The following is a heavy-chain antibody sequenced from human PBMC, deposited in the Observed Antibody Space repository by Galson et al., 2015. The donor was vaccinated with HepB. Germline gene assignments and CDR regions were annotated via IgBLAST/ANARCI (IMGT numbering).Heavy chain of an antibody. Sequence: QSGAEVKKPGESLKISFQGSGYRFNTYWISWVLQMPLPFLSLLGIIFPFASAPLSSPSFQGQVTLSVDPYPMIAYLQWSTLKSSDTAMYYCARLGAPYEGSGDSKNWFDPWGQGTLV. CDR1: GYRFNTYW. CDR2: IFPFASAP. CDR3: ARLGAPYEGSGDSKNWFDP. J-gene: IGHJ5*02. V-gene: IGHV5-51*03. D-gene: IGHD3-16*01.